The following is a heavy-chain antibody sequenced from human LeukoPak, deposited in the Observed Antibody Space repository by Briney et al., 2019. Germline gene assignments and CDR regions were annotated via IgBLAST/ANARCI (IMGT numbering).Heavy chain of an antibody. V-gene: IGHV4-59*01. CDR1: GGSISSYY. D-gene: IGHD6-19*01. CDR2: IYYSGST. J-gene: IGHJ6*03. CDR3: ARVGQWLHYYYMDV. Sequence: SETLSLTCTVSGGSISSYYWSWIRQPPGKGLEWIGYIYYSGSTNYNPSLKSRVTISVDTSKNQFSLKLSSVTAADTAVYYCARVGQWLHYYYMDVWGKGTTVTISS.